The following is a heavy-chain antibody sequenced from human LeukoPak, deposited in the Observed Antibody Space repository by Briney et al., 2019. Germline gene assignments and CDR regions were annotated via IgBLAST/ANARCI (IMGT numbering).Heavy chain of an antibody. CDR2: KSYDGSNK. Sequence: PGGSLRLSCVASGFTFTSYGMHWVRQAPGKGLEWVAVKSYDGSNKYYADSVKGRFTISRDNSKNTLYLQMNSLRAEDTAVYYCARSSSGWYWNAFDIWGQGTMVTVSS. J-gene: IGHJ3*02. CDR3: ARSSSGWYWNAFDI. D-gene: IGHD6-19*01. V-gene: IGHV3-30*19. CDR1: GFTFTSYG.